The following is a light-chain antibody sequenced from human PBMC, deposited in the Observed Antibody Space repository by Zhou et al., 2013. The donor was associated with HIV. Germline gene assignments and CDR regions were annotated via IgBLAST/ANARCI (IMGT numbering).Light chain of an antibody. CDR3: QQRSNWLT. CDR1: QSVNNN. Sequence: EIVMTQSPATLSVSPGERATLSCRASQSVNNNLAWYQQKPGQAPRLLIYDASNRATGIPARFSGSGSGTDFTLTISSLDLEDFAVYYCQQRSNWLTFGGGTKVEIK. V-gene: IGKV3-11*01. J-gene: IGKJ4*01. CDR2: DAS.